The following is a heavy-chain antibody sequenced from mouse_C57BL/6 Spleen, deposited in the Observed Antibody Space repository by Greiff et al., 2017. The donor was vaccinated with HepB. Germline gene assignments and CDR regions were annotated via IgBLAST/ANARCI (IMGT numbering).Heavy chain of an antibody. CDR3: ASGVYYDYEGGFAY. J-gene: IGHJ3*01. CDR1: GYSFTDYN. V-gene: IGHV1-39*01. CDR2: FNPNYGTT. D-gene: IGHD2-4*01. Sequence: VQLKESGPELVKPGASVKISCKASGYSFTDYNMNWVKQSNGKSLEWIGVFNPNYGTTSYNQKFKGKATLTVDQSSSTADMQLNSLTSEDSAVYYCASGVYYDYEGGFAYWGQGTLVTVSA.